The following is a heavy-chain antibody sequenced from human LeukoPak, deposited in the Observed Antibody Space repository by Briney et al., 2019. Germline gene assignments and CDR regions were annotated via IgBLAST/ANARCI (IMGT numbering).Heavy chain of an antibody. J-gene: IGHJ6*02. CDR2: ISSSGGST. V-gene: IGHV3-64*04. Sequence: TGGSLRLSCSASGFTFSSSAMHWVRQAPGKGLEYVSAISSSGGSTYYADSVRGRFTISRDTSENTVFLQMDSLTADDTAVYYCARAHNYYDDSSRFYADSLYYGLDVWGQGTTVIVSS. D-gene: IGHD3-22*01. CDR3: ARAHNYYDDSSRFYADSLYYGLDV. CDR1: GFTFSSSA.